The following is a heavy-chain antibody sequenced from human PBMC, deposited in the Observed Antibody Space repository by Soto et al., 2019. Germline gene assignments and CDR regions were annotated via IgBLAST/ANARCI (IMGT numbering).Heavy chain of an antibody. D-gene: IGHD5-18*01. CDR2: IYSSVST. CDR1: GFTVSNNY. Sequence: PGGSLRLSCAASGFTVSNNYMTWVRQAPGKGLEWVSFIYSSVSTYYADSVKGRFTISRDNFKNTLYLQMNSLRAEDTAVYYCARGYSYTQPVFDYWGLGTLVTVSS. J-gene: IGHJ4*02. V-gene: IGHV3-53*01. CDR3: ARGYSYTQPVFDY.